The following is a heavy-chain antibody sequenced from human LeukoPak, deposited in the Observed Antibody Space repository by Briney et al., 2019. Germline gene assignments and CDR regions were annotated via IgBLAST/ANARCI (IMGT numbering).Heavy chain of an antibody. CDR1: GFTFSSYG. Sequence: PGGTLRLSCAASGFTFSSYGMSWVRQAPGKGLEWVSAISGSGGSTYYADSVKGRFTISRDNSKNTLYLQMNSLRAEDTAVYYCAKRLWPDGYNYFDYWGQGTLVTVSS. D-gene: IGHD5-24*01. J-gene: IGHJ4*02. V-gene: IGHV3-23*01. CDR2: ISGSGGST. CDR3: AKRLWPDGYNYFDY.